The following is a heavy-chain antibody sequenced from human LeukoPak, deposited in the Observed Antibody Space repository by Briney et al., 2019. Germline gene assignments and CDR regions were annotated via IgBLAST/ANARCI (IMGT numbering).Heavy chain of an antibody. CDR3: ARRAFDP. CDR2: IYYSGST. J-gene: IGHJ5*02. CDR1: GGSISSDDHY. Sequence: PSETLSLTCTVSGGSISSDDHYWNWIRQPPGKGLEWIGYIYYSGSTYYNPSLKSRVSMSLDTSKNQFSLKLSSVIAADTAVYYCARRAFDPWGQGTLVTVSS. V-gene: IGHV4-30-4*01.